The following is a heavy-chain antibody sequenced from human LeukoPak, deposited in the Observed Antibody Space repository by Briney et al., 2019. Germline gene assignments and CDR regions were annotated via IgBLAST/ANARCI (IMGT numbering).Heavy chain of an antibody. V-gene: IGHV3-30-3*01. Sequence: GGSLRLSCAASGFTFINYAIHWVRQAPGKGLEWVAVISYDGSNKYYADSVKGRFTISRDNSKNTLYLQMNSLRAEDTAVYYCAKAPGCYGSGLFKYGMDVWGQGTTVTVSS. CDR3: AKAPGCYGSGLFKYGMDV. CDR2: ISYDGSNK. D-gene: IGHD3-10*01. J-gene: IGHJ6*02. CDR1: GFTFINYA.